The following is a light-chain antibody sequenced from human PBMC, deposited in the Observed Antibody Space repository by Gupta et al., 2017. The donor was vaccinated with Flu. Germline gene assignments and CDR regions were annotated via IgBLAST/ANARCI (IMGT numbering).Light chain of an antibody. CDR1: QTVSSPY. V-gene: IGKV3-20*01. CDR2: GAS. CDR3: HQYVSSQG. J-gene: IGKJ1*01. Sequence: EIVLTQSPGTLSLSPGERATLSCRASQTVSSPYLAWYQWKPGQAPRLLIYGASNRAIGIPARFGGSGSGTDFTLTISRLETEDFAVYYVHQYVSSQGFGQGTKVEIK.